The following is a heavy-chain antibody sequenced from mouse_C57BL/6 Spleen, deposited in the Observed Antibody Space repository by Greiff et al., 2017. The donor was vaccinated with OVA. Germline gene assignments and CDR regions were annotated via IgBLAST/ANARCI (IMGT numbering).Heavy chain of an antibody. Sequence: VQLQQSGAELVKPGASVKLSCKASGYTFTSYWMHWVKQRPGQGLEWIGIIHPNSGSTNYNEKFKSKATLTVDKSSSTAYMQLSSLTSEDSAVYYCGRYRSGYAMGYWGQGTSVTVAS. J-gene: IGHJ4*01. CDR2: IHPNSGST. CDR1: GYTFTSYW. CDR3: GRYRSGYAMGY. V-gene: IGHV1-64*01. D-gene: IGHD3-2*02.